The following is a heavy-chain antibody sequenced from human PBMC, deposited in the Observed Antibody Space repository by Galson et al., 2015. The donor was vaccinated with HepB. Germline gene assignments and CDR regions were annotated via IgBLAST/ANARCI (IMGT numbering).Heavy chain of an antibody. J-gene: IGHJ3*02. Sequence: SVKVSCKASGYSFTNYAIHWVRQAPGQGLEWMAWINTNTGNPTYAQGFTGRFVFSLDTSVSRAPRQISSLKVEDTAIYYCARSQWELPALDIWGQGTMVTVSS. CDR1: GYSFTNYA. CDR2: INTNTGNP. CDR3: ARSQWELPALDI. V-gene: IGHV7-4-1*02. D-gene: IGHD1-26*01.